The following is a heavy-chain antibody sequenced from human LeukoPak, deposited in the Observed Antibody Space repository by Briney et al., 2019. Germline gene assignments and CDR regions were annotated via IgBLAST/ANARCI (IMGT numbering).Heavy chain of an antibody. CDR3: ARGLQWELHLPPGY. J-gene: IGHJ4*02. CDR1: GFTFSSYA. Sequence: GGSLRLSCAASGFTFSSYAMSWVRQAPGKGLEWVSAISADASSTYYADSVKGPITISRDNAKNSLYLQMNSLRAEDTAVYYCARGLQWELHLPPGYWGQGTLVTVS. D-gene: IGHD1-26*01. CDR2: ISADASST. V-gene: IGHV3-23*01.